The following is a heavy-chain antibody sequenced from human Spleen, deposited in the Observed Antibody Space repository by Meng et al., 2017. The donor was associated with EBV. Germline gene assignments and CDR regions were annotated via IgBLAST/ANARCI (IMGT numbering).Heavy chain of an antibody. J-gene: IGHJ4*02. Sequence: LMMSCPMLGGATAPGRLTCSFSGSFPSRTGGGLALYRLPPVKALEWLALIYWHDEKRYSPSLQSRLTITKDPSSDQVVLTMTNMAPEDTATYFCARRRSSHGYLFDYWGQGVLVTVSS. CDR2: IYWHDEK. CDR3: ARRRSSHGYLFDY. D-gene: IGHD5-18*01. V-gene: IGHV2-5*01. CDR1: GSFPSRTGGG.